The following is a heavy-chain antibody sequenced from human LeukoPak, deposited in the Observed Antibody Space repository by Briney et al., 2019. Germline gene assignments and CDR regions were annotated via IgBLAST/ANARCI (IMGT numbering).Heavy chain of an antibody. J-gene: IGHJ6*02. CDR1: GYTLTELS. CDR2: FDPEDGET. CDR3: ARSLGSGSYEAPYYYYGMDV. D-gene: IGHD3-10*02. V-gene: IGHV1-24*01. Sequence: ASVKVSCKVSGYTLTELSMHWVRQAPGKGLEWMGGFDPEDGETIYAQKFQGRVTMTEDTSTDTAYMELSRLRSDDTAVYYCARSLGSGSYEAPYYYYGMDVWGQGTTVTVSS.